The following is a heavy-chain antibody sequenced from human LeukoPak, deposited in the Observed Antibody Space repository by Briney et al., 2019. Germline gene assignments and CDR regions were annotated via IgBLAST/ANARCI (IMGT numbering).Heavy chain of an antibody. D-gene: IGHD3/OR15-3a*01. CDR2: LYFSGST. CDR3: ARRAYGTGFDF. J-gene: IGHJ4*02. V-gene: IGHV4-39*01. CDR1: GGSISSSPYW. Sequence: SETLSLTCTVSGGSISSSPYWWSWIRQPPGKGLEWIATLYFSGSTFYHPSLEGRVTISADTSKNQFSLKLASVTAADTAVYYCARRAYGTGFDFWGQGTEVTVSS.